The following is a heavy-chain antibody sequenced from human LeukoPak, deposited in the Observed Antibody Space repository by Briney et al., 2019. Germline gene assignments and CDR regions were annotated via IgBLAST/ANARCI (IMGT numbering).Heavy chain of an antibody. CDR3: ARETYKSSVTGRLIDY. J-gene: IGHJ4*02. CDR1: GGSLSSYY. Sequence: SETLSLTCTVSGGSLSSYYWSWIRQPPGKGLEWIGYVYSTGSTNYNSSLKSRVTISVDTSRNQFSLNLSSVTDADTAVYCCARETYKSSVTGRLIDYWGQGTLVTVSS. D-gene: IGHD5-24*01. V-gene: IGHV4-59*01. CDR2: VYSTGST.